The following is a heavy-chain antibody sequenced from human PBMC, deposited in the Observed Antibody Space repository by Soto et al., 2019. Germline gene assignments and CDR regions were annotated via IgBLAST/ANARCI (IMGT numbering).Heavy chain of an antibody. CDR1: GFTFSSYA. V-gene: IGHV3-23*01. D-gene: IGHD6-19*01. Sequence: GGSLRLSCAASGFTFSSYAMSWVRQAPGKGLEWVSAISGSGGSTYYADSVKGRFTISRDNSKNTLYLQMNSLRAEDTAVYYCAKTFVWSRIAVAGTEAFDIWGQGTMVTVSS. J-gene: IGHJ3*02. CDR3: AKTFVWSRIAVAGTEAFDI. CDR2: ISGSGGST.